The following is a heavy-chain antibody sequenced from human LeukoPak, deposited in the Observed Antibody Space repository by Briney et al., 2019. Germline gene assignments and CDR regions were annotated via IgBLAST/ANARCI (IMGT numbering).Heavy chain of an antibody. CDR2: ISAYNGNT. CDR3: AREDCSGGSCYPGDY. J-gene: IGHJ4*02. Sequence: ASVKVSCKASGYTFTSYSISWVRQAPGQGLEWMGWISAYNGNTNYAQKLQGRVTMTTDTSTSTAYMELRSLRSDDTAVYYCAREDCSGGSCYPGDYWGQGTLVTVSS. D-gene: IGHD2-15*01. CDR1: GYTFTSYS. V-gene: IGHV1-18*01.